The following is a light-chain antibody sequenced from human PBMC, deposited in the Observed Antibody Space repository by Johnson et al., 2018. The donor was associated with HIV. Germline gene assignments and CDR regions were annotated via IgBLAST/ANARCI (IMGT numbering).Light chain of an antibody. CDR3: GTWDSSLSAYV. J-gene: IGLJ1*01. CDR1: SSNIGNNY. V-gene: IGLV1-51*01. CDR2: DNN. Sequence: QSVLTQPPSVSAAPGQKVTISCSGSSSNIGNNYVSWYQQLPGTVPKLLIYDNNKRPSGTPDRFSGSKSGTSATLGITGLQTGDEADYYCGTWDSSLSAYVFGTGTKVTVL.